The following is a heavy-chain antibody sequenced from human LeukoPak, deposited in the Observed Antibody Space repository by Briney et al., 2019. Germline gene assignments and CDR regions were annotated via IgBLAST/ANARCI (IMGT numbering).Heavy chain of an antibody. Sequence: SETLSLTCTVSGYSISSSYYWSWIRQPPGKGLEWIGYIYYSGSANYNPSLKSRVTISVDTSKNQFSLKLSSVTAADTAVYYCARAGILGSGYYHYWGQGTLVTVSS. CDR3: ARAGILGSGYYHY. V-gene: IGHV4-61*01. D-gene: IGHD3-22*01. J-gene: IGHJ4*02. CDR1: GYSISSSYY. CDR2: IYYSGSA.